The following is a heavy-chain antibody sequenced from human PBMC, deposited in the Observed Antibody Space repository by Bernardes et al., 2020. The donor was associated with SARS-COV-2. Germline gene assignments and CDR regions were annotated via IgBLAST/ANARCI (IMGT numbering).Heavy chain of an antibody. CDR3: ARFNTNLRHSDFDY. Sequence: SETLSLTCTVSGVSINGFHWTWIRQPPGKGLEWIGYIHYSGSTNYNAPLKSRVSISVDTSKNQFSLKVTSVTAADTAVYYCARFNTNLRHSDFDYWGQGILVTVSS. V-gene: IGHV4-59*12. CDR1: GVSINGFH. J-gene: IGHJ4*02. D-gene: IGHD5-12*01. CDR2: IHYSGST.